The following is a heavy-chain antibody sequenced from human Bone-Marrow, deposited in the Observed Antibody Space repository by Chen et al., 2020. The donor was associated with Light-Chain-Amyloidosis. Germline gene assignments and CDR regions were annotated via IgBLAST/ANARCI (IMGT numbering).Heavy chain of an antibody. CDR2: ISYDGSDT. J-gene: IGHJ4*02. D-gene: IGHD5-12*01. Sequence: QVQLVESGGGVVQPGKSLRLSRGASGTNLPDHGMHWVRQSPGNGLEWVADISYDGSDTNYAHSVKGRFIISRDNSKNTVYLHMNNLRPEDTAVYFCAQDSLLVAVEGYFPYWGQGTLVTVSS. CDR3: AQDSLLVAVEGYFPY. V-gene: IGHV3-30*18. CDR1: GTNLPDHG.